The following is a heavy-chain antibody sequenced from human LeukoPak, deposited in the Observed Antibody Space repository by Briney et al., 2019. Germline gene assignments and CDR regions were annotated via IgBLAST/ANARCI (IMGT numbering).Heavy chain of an antibody. CDR3: ARWGSGYDFGYLDY. J-gene: IGHJ4*02. CDR2: IYYSGST. D-gene: IGHD5-12*01. CDR1: GGSISSYY. Sequence: LETLSLTCTVSGGSISSYYWSWIRQPPGKGLEWIGYIYYSGSTNYNPSLKSRVTISVDTSKNQFSLKLSSVTAADTAVYYCARWGSGYDFGYLDYWGQGTLVTVSS. V-gene: IGHV4-59*01.